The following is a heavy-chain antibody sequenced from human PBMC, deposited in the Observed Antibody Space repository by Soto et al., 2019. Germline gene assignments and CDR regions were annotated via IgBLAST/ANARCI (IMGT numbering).Heavy chain of an antibody. CDR1: GYSFTSYW. CDR3: ARSPYSTEYYYYYMDV. D-gene: IGHD5-18*01. V-gene: IGHV5-51*01. CDR2: IYPGDSDT. Sequence: PGESLKISCKGSGYSFTSYWIGWVRQMPGKGLEWMGIIYPGDSDTRYSPSFQGQVTISADKSISTAYLQWSSLKASDTAMYYCARSPYSTEYYYYYMDVWGKGTTVTVSS. J-gene: IGHJ6*03.